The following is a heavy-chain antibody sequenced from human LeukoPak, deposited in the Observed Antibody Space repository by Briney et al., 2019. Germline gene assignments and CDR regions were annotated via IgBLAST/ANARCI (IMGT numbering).Heavy chain of an antibody. CDR1: GYTFTGYY. CDR2: INPNSGGT. D-gene: IGHD4-17*01. CDR3: ARDLTTVTTSWFDR. V-gene: IGHV1-2*02. Sequence: EASVTVSCMASGYTFTGYYMHWVRQAPGQGLEWMGWINPNSGGTNYAQKFQGRVTMTRDTSISTAYMELSRLRSDDTAVYYCARDLTTVTTSWFDRWGQGTLVTVSS. J-gene: IGHJ5*02.